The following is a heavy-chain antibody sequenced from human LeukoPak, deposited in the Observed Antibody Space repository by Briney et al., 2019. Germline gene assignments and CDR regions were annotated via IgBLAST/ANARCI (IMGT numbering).Heavy chain of an antibody. J-gene: IGHJ3*02. V-gene: IGHV5-51*01. CDR3: ARHSFLGYCSTTSCRTPFDI. Sequence: GESLKISCKGSGYIFTTYWISWVRQMPGKGLEWMGIIYPADSDTRYGPSFQGQVTISADKSINTAYLQWSSLEASDTAMYYCARHSFLGYCSTTSCRTPFDIWGQGTIVTISS. D-gene: IGHD2-2*01. CDR1: GYIFTTYW. CDR2: IYPADSDT.